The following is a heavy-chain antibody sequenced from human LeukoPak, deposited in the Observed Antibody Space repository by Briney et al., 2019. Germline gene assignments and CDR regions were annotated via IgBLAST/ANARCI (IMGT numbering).Heavy chain of an antibody. V-gene: IGHV4-4*02. D-gene: IGHD3-22*01. J-gene: IGHJ4*02. Sequence: SETLSLACTVSGDSINSLDLWSWVRQPPGKGLEWIGEMYLSGTTHSNPSVKSRVTISIDKSKNQFFLNLSSVTAADTAVYYCAGLVGRYSSGLYYYYFDYWGQGTLVTVSS. CDR2: MYLSGTT. CDR3: AGLVGRYSSGLYYYYFDY. CDR1: GDSINSLDL.